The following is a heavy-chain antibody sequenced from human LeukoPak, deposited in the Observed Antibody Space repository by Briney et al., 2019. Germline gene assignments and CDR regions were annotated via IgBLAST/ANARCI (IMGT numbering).Heavy chain of an antibody. D-gene: IGHD3-22*01. CDR3: ATLDSYYDTSGRPLLPD. CDR2: FNREDDAP. V-gene: IGHV1-24*01. Sequence: ASVKVSCKVSGYSVNELSMHWVQQAPGLGLEWMGGFNREDDAPVYAQQFQGRVTMTEDTSTDTAYMELSSLRSEDTALYYCATLDSYYDTSGRPLLPDWGQGTLVTVSS. CDR1: GYSVNELS. J-gene: IGHJ4*02.